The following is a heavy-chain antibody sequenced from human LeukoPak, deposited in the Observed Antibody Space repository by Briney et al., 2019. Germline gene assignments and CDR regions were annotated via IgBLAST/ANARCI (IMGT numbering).Heavy chain of an antibody. V-gene: IGHV4-39*07. CDR1: AGSTSSSSYY. J-gene: IGHJ6*03. CDR2: INHSGST. Sequence: SATLSLTCTVSAGSTSSSSYYWGWLRQPPGRGLEWIGEINHSGSTNYNPSLKSRITKSVDTSKNQFSMKLRSVTAADTAVYYCARRASPYYYYYYMDVWGKGTTVTISS. CDR3: ARRASPYYYYYYMDV.